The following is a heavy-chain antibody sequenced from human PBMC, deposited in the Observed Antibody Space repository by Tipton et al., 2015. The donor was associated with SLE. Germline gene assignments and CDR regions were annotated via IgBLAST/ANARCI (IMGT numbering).Heavy chain of an antibody. D-gene: IGHD6-19*01. V-gene: IGHV3-15*01. CDR3: TTPQYSSGWYHDAFDI. J-gene: IGHJ3*02. Sequence: SLRLSCAASGFTFSNAWMSWVRQAPGKGLEWVGRIKSKTDGGTTDYAAPVNGRFIISRDDSKNTLYLQMNSLKTEDTAVYYCTTPQYSSGWYHDAFDIWGQGTMVTVSS. CDR1: GFTFSNAW. CDR2: IKSKTDGGTT.